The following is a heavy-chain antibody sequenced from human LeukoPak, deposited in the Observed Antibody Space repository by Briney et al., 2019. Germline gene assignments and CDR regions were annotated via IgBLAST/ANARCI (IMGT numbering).Heavy chain of an antibody. CDR2: IRFDGTTK. D-gene: IGHD6-6*01. V-gene: IGHV3-30*02. CDR1: GFTFSSYG. Sequence: GGSLRLPCAASGFTFSSYGMHWVRQAPGKGLQWVAFIRFDGTTKFYADSVEGRFTISRDNSKNTLFLQMHSLRTEDAAVYYCASSAADSSSDFWGQGTLVTVSS. CDR3: ASSAADSSSDF. J-gene: IGHJ4*02.